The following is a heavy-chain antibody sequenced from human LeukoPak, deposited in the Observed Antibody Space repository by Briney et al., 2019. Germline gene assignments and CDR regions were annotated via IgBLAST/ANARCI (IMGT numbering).Heavy chain of an antibody. J-gene: IGHJ2*01. Sequence: GGSLRLSCAASGFIFSSYSMNWVRQAPGKGLEWVSSISSSSSDIYYADSVKGRFTISRDNAKNSLYLQMNSLRAEDTAVYYCAREDGAAVAGSWYFDLWGRGTLVTASS. V-gene: IGHV3-21*01. D-gene: IGHD6-19*01. CDR3: AREDGAAVAGSWYFDL. CDR2: ISSSSSDI. CDR1: GFIFSSYS.